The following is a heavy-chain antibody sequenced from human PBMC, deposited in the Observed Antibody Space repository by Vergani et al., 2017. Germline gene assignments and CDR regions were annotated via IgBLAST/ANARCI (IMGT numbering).Heavy chain of an antibody. CDR2: ISYEGSNK. D-gene: IGHD6-13*01. J-gene: IGHJ4*02. V-gene: IGHV3-30*18. CDR1: GFTFSSYG. Sequence: QVQLVESGGGVVQPGRSLRLSCAASGFTFSSYGMHWVRQAPGKGLEWVAVISYEGSNKYYADSVKGRFTISRDNSNNTLYLQMNSLRAEDTVVYYCAKDRSSSCLDYWGQGTLVTVSS. CDR3: AKDRSSSCLDY.